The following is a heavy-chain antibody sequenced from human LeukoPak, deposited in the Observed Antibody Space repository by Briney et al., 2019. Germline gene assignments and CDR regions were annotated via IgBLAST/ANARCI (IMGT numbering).Heavy chain of an antibody. Sequence: SETLSLTCTVSGGSISSGGYYWSWIRQHPGKGLEWIGYVYYSGSTNYNPSLKSRVTMFVDMSKHQFSLRLSSVTAADTAVYYCARHRAYSSSSPFDYWGQGTLVTVSS. CDR1: GGSISSGGYY. D-gene: IGHD6-6*01. CDR2: VYYSGST. J-gene: IGHJ4*02. V-gene: IGHV4-61*08. CDR3: ARHRAYSSSSPFDY.